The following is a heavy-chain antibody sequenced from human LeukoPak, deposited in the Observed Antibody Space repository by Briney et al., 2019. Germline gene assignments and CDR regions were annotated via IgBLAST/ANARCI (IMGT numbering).Heavy chain of an antibody. V-gene: IGHV1-8*01. D-gene: IGHD3-3*01. CDR2: MNPNSGNT. Sequence: ASVKVSCKASGYTFTSSDINWVRQATGQGLEWMGWMNPNSGNTGYAQKFQGRVTMTRNTSISTAYMELSSLRSEDTAVYYCARGVRFLEWLFNRNWFDPWGQGTLVTVSS. CDR1: GYTFTSSD. J-gene: IGHJ5*02. CDR3: ARGVRFLEWLFNRNWFDP.